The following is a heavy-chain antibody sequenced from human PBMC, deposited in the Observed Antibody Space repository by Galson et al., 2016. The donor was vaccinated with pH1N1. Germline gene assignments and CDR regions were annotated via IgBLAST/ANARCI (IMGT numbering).Heavy chain of an antibody. V-gene: IGHV1-2*02. D-gene: IGHD2-8*02. CDR3: ARETDPGLSFDY. Sequence: SVKVSCKASGYTFTGYYMHWVRQAPGQGLEWMGWINPNSGGTNYAQKFQGRVTMTRDTSISTADMELSRLRSGDTAIYYCARETDPGLSFDYWGQGTLVTVSS. CDR2: INPNSGGT. J-gene: IGHJ4*02. CDR1: GYTFTGYY.